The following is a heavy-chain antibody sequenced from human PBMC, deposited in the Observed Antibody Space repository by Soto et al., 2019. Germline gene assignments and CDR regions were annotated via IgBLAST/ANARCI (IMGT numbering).Heavy chain of an antibody. Sequence: QVQLVESGGGVVQPGRSLRLSCAASGFTFSSYGMHWVRQAPGKGLEWVAVISYDGSNKYYADSVKGRFTIPRDNSKNTLYLQMNSLRAEDTAVYYCAKGSTAGPYYYYMDVWGKGTTVTVSS. CDR2: ISYDGSNK. V-gene: IGHV3-30*18. J-gene: IGHJ6*03. D-gene: IGHD5-18*01. CDR1: GFTFSSYG. CDR3: AKGSTAGPYYYYMDV.